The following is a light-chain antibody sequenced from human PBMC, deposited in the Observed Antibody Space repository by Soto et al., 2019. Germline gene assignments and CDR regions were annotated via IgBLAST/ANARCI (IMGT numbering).Light chain of an antibody. J-gene: IGKJ1*01. CDR3: QHYNSYSEA. V-gene: IGKV1-5*03. Sequence: DIQMTQSASALSGSVGDRVTTTCRASQTISSWLAWYQQKTGKAPKLMIYKASTLKSGVPSRFSGSGSGTEFTLTISSLQPDDVATYYCQHYNSYSEAFCQGTKVDIK. CDR2: KAS. CDR1: QTISSW.